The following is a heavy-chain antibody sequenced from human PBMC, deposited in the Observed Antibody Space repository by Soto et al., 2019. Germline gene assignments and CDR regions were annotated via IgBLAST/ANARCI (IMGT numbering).Heavy chain of an antibody. CDR2: MNPNSGNT. V-gene: IGHV1-8*01. CDR3: ARGISPYYGSGNWFDP. J-gene: IGHJ5*02. CDR1: GYTFTSYD. Sequence: QVQLVQSGAEVKKPGASVKVSCKASGYTFTSYDITWVRQATGQGLEWMGWMNPNSGNTGYAQKFQGRVTMTRNTSISPAYMELSSLRSEDTAVYYCARGISPYYGSGNWFDPWGQGTLVTVSS. D-gene: IGHD3-10*01.